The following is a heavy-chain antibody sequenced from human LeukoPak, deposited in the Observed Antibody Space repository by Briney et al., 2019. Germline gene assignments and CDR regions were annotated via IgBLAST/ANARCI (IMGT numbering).Heavy chain of an antibody. CDR3: VRAETYGVNGEDAFDL. CDR1: GFTFDGYS. CDR2: ISSSSRSI. D-gene: IGHD1-1*01. Sequence: GGSLRLSCAASGFTFDGYSIKWVRQAPGKGLKFVSAISSSSRSIDYADSVKGRFTISRDNAKNSVYLEMTSLRAEDTAFYYCVRAETYGVNGEDAFDLWGQGTMVTVSS. V-gene: IGHV3-21*01. J-gene: IGHJ3*01.